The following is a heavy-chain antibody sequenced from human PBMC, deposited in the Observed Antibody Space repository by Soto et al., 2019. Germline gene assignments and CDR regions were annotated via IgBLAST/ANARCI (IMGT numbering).Heavy chain of an antibody. Sequence: QVQLVQSGAEVKKPGASVKVSCKASGYTFTTYDISWVRQAPGQGLEWMGRISTYNGNTNYPQSLQGRITMTTDTSTTTAYMELRTMRSDDTAVYYCARDTYHVLMVNDPTHYGMDVWGQGTTVTVSS. J-gene: IGHJ6*02. CDR2: ISTYNGNT. CDR3: ARDTYHVLMVNDPTHYGMDV. D-gene: IGHD2-8*01. CDR1: GYTFTTYD. V-gene: IGHV1-18*01.